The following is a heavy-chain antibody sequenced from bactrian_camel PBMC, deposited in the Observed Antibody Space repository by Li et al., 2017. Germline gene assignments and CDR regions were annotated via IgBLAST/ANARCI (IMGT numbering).Heavy chain of an antibody. CDR3: AAALVRRADYCHEPGSAYNG. CDR2: ITTGAGST. V-gene: IGHV3S40*01. CDR1: RFAFRSYY. Sequence: VQLVESGGGLVQPGGSLRLSCKASRFAFRSYYSSWVRQAPGKGLEWVSFITTGAGSTYYADSVKGRFTVSFDNSKKIVYLQMNDMKSGDTGMYYCAAALVRRADYCHEPGSAYNGWGHGTQVTVS. D-gene: IGHD3*01. J-gene: IGHJ4*01.